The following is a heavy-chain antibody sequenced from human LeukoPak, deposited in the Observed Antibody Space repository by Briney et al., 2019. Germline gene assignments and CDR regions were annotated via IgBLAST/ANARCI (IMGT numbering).Heavy chain of an antibody. CDR3: ARGGVYVSYGHFDY. CDR1: GFTINKYG. Sequence: GGSLRLSCAASGFTINKYGIHWVRQAPGKGLEGVAVIWFDGTNKYYADSVKGRFTISRDNSKNALYFQMNSLTAEDTAVYYCARGGVYVSYGHFDYWGQGTLVTVSS. D-gene: IGHD1-26*01. V-gene: IGHV3-33*01. J-gene: IGHJ4*02. CDR2: IWFDGTNK.